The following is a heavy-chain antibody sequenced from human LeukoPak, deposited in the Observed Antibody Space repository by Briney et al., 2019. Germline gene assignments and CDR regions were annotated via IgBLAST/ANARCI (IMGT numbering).Heavy chain of an antibody. Sequence: GSLRLSCAASGFTFSSYGMTWVRQAPGKGLEWVSYISSSSSTIYYADSVKGRFTISRDNAKNSLYLQLNSLRAEDTAVYYCARGGSGWFGPFDPWGQGTLVTVSS. D-gene: IGHD3-10*01. CDR1: GFTFSSYG. CDR2: ISSSSSTI. V-gene: IGHV3-48*01. J-gene: IGHJ5*02. CDR3: ARGGSGWFGPFDP.